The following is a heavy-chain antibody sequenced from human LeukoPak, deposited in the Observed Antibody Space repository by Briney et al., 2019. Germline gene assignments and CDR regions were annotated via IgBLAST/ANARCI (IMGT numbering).Heavy chain of an antibody. J-gene: IGHJ3*02. CDR1: GFTFSSYW. CDR3: ARYYYDSSALNDAFDI. Sequence: GGSLRLSCAASGFTFSSYWMSWVRQAPGKGLEWVANIKQDGSEKYYVDSVKGRFTISRDNAKNSLYLQMNSLRAEDTAVYYCARYYYDSSALNDAFDIWGQGTMVTVSS. D-gene: IGHD3-22*01. CDR2: IKQDGSEK. V-gene: IGHV3-7*01.